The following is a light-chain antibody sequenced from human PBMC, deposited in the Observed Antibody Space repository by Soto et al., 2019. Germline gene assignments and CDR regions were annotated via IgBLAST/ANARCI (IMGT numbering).Light chain of an antibody. CDR2: RAS. CDR1: QRISSW. J-gene: IGKJ4*01. V-gene: IGKV1-5*03. CDR3: QQYNSYSLT. Sequence: DIQRTQSPSTLSASVGDRVTITGRASQRISSWLAWYQHKPGKAPKLLLYRASSLQSGVPSTFSGSGSGTEFTLTISSLQPDDFATYYCQQYNSYSLTFGGGTKVAIK.